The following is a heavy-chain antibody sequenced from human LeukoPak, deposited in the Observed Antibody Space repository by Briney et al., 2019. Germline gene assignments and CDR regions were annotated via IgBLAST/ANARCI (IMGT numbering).Heavy chain of an antibody. V-gene: IGHV1-8*01. CDR2: MNPNSGNT. Sequence: GASVTVSCKASGYTFTSYDLNWVRQATRQGLEWMGWMNPNSGNTGYAQKYQGRVTMTSNTSISTAYMELSSLRSEDTAVYYCARGFLYLYSSSSFDYWGQGTLVTVSS. CDR1: GYTFTSYD. CDR3: ARGFLYLYSSSSFDY. D-gene: IGHD6-6*01. J-gene: IGHJ4*02.